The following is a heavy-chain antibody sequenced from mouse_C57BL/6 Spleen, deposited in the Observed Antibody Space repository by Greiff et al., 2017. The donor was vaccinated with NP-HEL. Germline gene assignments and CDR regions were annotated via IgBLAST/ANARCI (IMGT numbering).Heavy chain of an antibody. CDR2: IYPGAGDT. D-gene: IGHD2-4*01. Sequence: QVQLQQSGPELVKPGASVKISCKASGYAFSSSWMNWVKQRPGKGLEWIGRIYPGAGDTNYNGKFKGKATLTVDTSSSTAYMQLSSLTAEDSAVYYCARGGYDYDAGRYSMDYWGQGTSVTVPS. CDR1: GYAFSSSW. V-gene: IGHV1-82*01. J-gene: IGHJ4*01. CDR3: ARGGYDYDAGRYSMDY.